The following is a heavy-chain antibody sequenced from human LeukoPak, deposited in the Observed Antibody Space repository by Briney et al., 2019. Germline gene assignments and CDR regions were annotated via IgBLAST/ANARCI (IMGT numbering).Heavy chain of an antibody. V-gene: IGHV3-21*04. Sequence: GGSLRLSCAASGFTFSSYAMHWVRQAPGKGLEWVSSISYTGTYIYYADSVKGRFTISRDNAQNSLYLQMNSLRAEDTAIYYCVRDRRTYRPIDYWGQGTLVTVSS. CDR1: GFTFSSYA. CDR3: VRDRRTYRPIDY. J-gene: IGHJ4*02. CDR2: ISYTGTYI.